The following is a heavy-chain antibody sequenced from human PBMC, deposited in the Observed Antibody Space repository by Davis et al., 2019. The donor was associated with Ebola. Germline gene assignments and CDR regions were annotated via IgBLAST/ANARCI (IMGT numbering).Heavy chain of an antibody. V-gene: IGHV3-21*01. D-gene: IGHD3-22*01. J-gene: IGHJ6*02. Sequence: PGGSLRLSCAASGFTFSSYSMNWVRQAPGKGLEWVSSISSSSSYIYYADSVKGRFTISRDNAKNSLYLQMNSLRAEDTAVYYCARAPITMIVVVITPSGMDVWGQGTTVTVSS. CDR2: ISSSSSYI. CDR1: GFTFSSYS. CDR3: ARAPITMIVVVITPSGMDV.